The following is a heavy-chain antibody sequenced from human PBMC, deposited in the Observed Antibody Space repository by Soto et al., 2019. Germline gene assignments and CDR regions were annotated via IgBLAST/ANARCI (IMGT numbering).Heavy chain of an antibody. V-gene: IGHV3-23*01. CDR1: GFTFNHYA. D-gene: IGHD4-17*01. CDR3: AKDSTVTTSLYFYYYGFDV. J-gene: IGHJ6*02. CDR2: VSGRGGST. Sequence: VQLLESGGGLVQPGGSLRLACTASGFTFNHYAMSWVRQAPGKGLEWVSAVSGRGGSTKYADSVKGRFIISRDNSISTLYLQMDSLRGEDTAVYYCAKDSTVTTSLYFYYYGFDVWGQGTTVTVSS.